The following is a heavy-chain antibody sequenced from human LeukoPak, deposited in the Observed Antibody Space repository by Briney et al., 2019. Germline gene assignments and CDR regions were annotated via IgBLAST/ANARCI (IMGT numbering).Heavy chain of an antibody. CDR3: ARDSQRYCSGGSCYAFDI. V-gene: IGHV3-33*01. D-gene: IGHD2-15*01. CDR1: GFTFSSYG. Sequence: GGSPRLSCAASGFTFSSYGMHWVRRAPGKGLEWVAVIWYDGSNKYYADSVKGRFTISRDNSKNTLYLQMNSLRAEDTAVYYCARDSQRYCSGGSCYAFDIWGQGTMVTVSS. J-gene: IGHJ3*02. CDR2: IWYDGSNK.